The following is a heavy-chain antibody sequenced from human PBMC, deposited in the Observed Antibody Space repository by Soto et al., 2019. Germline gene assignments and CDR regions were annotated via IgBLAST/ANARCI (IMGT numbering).Heavy chain of an antibody. Sequence: GGSLRLSCAASGFTFSAAWMSWVRQAPGKGLEWLGRIESKADGGTTDYAAPVKDKFIISRDDSRNTLYLQMNSLQIEDTAIYYCATHNWKNGGNLFDPWGQGVLVTVSS. V-gene: IGHV3-15*04. J-gene: IGHJ5*02. D-gene: IGHD1-20*01. CDR2: IESKADGGTT. CDR1: GFTFSAAW. CDR3: ATHNWKNGGNLFDP.